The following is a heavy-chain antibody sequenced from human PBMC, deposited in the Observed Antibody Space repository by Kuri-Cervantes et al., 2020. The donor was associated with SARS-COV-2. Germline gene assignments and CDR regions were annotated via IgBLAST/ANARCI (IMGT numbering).Heavy chain of an antibody. J-gene: IGHJ4*02. D-gene: IGHD6-13*01. CDR2: IRSKAYGGTT. CDR1: GFTFGDYA. Sequence: GGSLRLSCTASGFTFGDYAMSWVRQAPGKGLEWVSFIRSKAYGGTTEYAASVKGRFTISRDDSKSIAYLQMNSLKTEDTAVYYCTRGRYSSSWYPDYWGQGTLVTVSS. CDR3: TRGRYSSSWYPDY. V-gene: IGHV3-49*04.